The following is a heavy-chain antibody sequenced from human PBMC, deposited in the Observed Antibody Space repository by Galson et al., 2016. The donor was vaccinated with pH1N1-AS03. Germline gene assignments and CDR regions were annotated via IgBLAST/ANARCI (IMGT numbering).Heavy chain of an antibody. J-gene: IGHJ5*02. CDR2: IHYSGNT. CDR3: ARAKDITVVPAAIGTFDP. Sequence: ETLSLTCTVSGGSIGSYYWSWIRQPPGKGLEWIAYIHYSGNTNYNPSLKSRVTISVDTSKNQFSLKLTSVTAADTAIYYCARAKDITVVPAAIGTFDPWGQGTLVAVSS. CDR1: GGSIGSYY. D-gene: IGHD2-2*01. V-gene: IGHV4-59*01.